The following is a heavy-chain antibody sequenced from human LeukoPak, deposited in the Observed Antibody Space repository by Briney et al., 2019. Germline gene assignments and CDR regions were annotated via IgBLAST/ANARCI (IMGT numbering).Heavy chain of an antibody. D-gene: IGHD6-6*01. Sequence: SETLSLTCSVSGGSMSSYHWSWIRQPPGKGLEWIGHIYYSGTTNYDPSLKSRVTISIDTSKNQVSLELRSVTAADTAVYYCARVDSSSRWYFDLWGRGTLVTVSS. V-gene: IGHV4-59*12. J-gene: IGHJ2*01. CDR1: GGSMSSYH. CDR3: ARVDSSSRWYFDL. CDR2: IYYSGTT.